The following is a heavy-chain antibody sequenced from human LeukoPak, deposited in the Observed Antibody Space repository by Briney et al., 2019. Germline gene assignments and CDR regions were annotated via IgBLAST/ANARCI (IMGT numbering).Heavy chain of an antibody. J-gene: IGHJ3*02. CDR2: IQFDENDK. CDR3: TTGRPDGDAFDI. V-gene: IGHV3-30*02. CDR1: GFTFSSYG. Sequence: GGSLRLSCAASGFTFSSYGMHWVRQAPGKGLEWVAFIQFDENDKYYADPVKGRFTISRDNSKNTLYLQMNSLKTEDAAVYYCTTGRPDGDAFDIWGQGTMVTVSS.